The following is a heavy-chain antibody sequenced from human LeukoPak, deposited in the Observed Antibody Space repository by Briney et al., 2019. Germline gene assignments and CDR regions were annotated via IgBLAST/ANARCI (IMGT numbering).Heavy chain of an antibody. CDR2: ISGSGGST. J-gene: IGHJ4*02. D-gene: IGHD3-22*01. CDR1: GFTFSSYA. V-gene: IGHV3-23*01. Sequence: GGSLRLSCAASGFTFSSYAMSWVRQAPGKGLEWVSAISGSGGSTYYADSVKGRFTISRDNSKNTRYLQMNSLRAEDTAVYYCAKDRTPFTMIVVVITAPFDYWGQGTLVTVSS. CDR3: AKDRTPFTMIVVVITAPFDY.